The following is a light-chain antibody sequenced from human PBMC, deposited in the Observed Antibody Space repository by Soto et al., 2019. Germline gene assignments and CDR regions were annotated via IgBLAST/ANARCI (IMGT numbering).Light chain of an antibody. J-gene: IGKJ5*01. CDR2: DAS. Sequence: EIVLTQSPATLSLSPGARATPSCRASQSVSSYLAWYQQKPGQAPRLLIYDASNRATGIPARFSGSGSGTDFTLTISSLEPEDFAVYYCQQRSNWPPTFGQGTRLEI. V-gene: IGKV3-11*01. CDR1: QSVSSY. CDR3: QQRSNWPPT.